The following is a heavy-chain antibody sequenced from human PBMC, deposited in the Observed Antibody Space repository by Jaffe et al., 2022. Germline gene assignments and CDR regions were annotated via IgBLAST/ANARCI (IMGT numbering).Heavy chain of an antibody. CDR3: AASSRSYYYYYMDV. CDR2: IVVGSGNT. V-gene: IGHV1-58*01. J-gene: IGHJ6*03. Sequence: QMQLVQSGPEVKKPGTSVKVSCKASGFTFTSSAVQWVRQARGQRLEWIGWIVVGSGNTNYAQKFQERVTITRDMSTSTAYMELSSLRSEDTAVYYCAASSRSYYYYYMDVWGKGTTVTVSS. D-gene: IGHD2-2*01. CDR1: GFTFTSSA.